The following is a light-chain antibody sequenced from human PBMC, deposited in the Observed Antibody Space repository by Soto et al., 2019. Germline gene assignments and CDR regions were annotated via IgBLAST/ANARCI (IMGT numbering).Light chain of an antibody. V-gene: IGKV1-27*01. CDR1: QGISNY. CDR2: AAS. Sequence: ILMTQYPSSLSASVGDRVTITCRASQGISNYLAWYQHKPGKVPNLLIYAASTLQSGVPSRFSGSGSGTDFTLSIISLQPEDVATYYCQKYESDPFTFGSGTRVDI. J-gene: IGKJ3*01. CDR3: QKYESDPFT.